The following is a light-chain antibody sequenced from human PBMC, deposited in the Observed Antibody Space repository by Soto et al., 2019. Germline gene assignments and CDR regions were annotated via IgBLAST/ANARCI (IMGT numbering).Light chain of an antibody. CDR3: AAWDDSLSGTWV. Sequence: QSVLTQPPSASGTPGQRVTISCSGSSSNIGRNYVYGYQQLPGTAPKLLIYRNNQRPSGVPDRFSGSKSGTSASLAISGLRSEDEADYYCAAWDDSLSGTWVFGGGTKVTVL. CDR2: RNN. CDR1: SSNIGRNY. V-gene: IGLV1-47*01. J-gene: IGLJ3*02.